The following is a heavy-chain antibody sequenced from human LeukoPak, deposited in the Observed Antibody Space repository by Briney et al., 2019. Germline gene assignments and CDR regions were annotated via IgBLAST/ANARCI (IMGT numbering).Heavy chain of an antibody. CDR1: GFSFSDYF. J-gene: IGHJ6*04. CDR2: TTSSGNTF. CDR3: AGGSQRHRRDSSAYRPTFRYYYSALDV. V-gene: IGHV3-11*01. Sequence: PGGSLRLSCSASGFSFSDYFMGWIRQAPGQGLEWVSSTTSSGNTFYYAASVKGRFTSSGDNGQKSLYLHMSGLRAEDTAVYYCAGGSQRHRRDSSAYRPTFRYYYSALDVWGKGITVIVSS. D-gene: IGHD3-22*01.